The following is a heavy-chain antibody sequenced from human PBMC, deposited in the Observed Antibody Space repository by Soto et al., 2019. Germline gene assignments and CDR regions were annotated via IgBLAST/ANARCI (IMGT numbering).Heavy chain of an antibody. J-gene: IGHJ1*01. CDR3: ARDIRTRAYCGGDCYPSAEYFQH. CDR2: ISAYNGNT. V-gene: IGHV1-18*01. Sequence: ASVKVSCKASGYTFTSYGISWVRQAPGQGLEWMGWISAYNGNTNYAQKLQGRVTMTTDTSTSTAYMELRSLRSDDTAVYYCARDIRTRAYCGGDCYPSAEYFQHWGQGTLVTVSS. CDR1: GYTFTSYG. D-gene: IGHD2-21*02.